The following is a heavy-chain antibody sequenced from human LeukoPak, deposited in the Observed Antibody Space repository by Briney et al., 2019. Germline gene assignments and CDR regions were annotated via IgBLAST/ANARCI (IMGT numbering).Heavy chain of an antibody. V-gene: IGHV4-39*07. Sequence: SETLSLTCTVSGGSISSSSYYWGWIRQPPGKGLEWIGSIYYSGSTYYNPSLKSRVTISVDTSKNQFSLKLSSVTAADTAVYYCARASLGSGSYALAVWGKGTTVTISS. CDR1: GGSISSSSYY. J-gene: IGHJ6*04. CDR3: ARASLGSGSYALAV. CDR2: IYYSGST. D-gene: IGHD3-10*01.